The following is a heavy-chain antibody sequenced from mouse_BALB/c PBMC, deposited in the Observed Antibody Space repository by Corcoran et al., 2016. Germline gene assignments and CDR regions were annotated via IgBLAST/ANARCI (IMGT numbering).Heavy chain of an antibody. CDR1: GYSITSGYY. D-gene: IGHD1-1*01. Sequence: DVQLHESGPGLVKPSQSLSLTCSVTGYSITSGYYWNWIRQFPGNKLEWMGYISYDGSNNYNPSLKNRISITRDTSKNQFFLKLNSVTTEDTATYYCARDYYGSSYFDYWGQGTTLTVSS. V-gene: IGHV3-6*02. J-gene: IGHJ2*01. CDR2: ISYDGSN. CDR3: ARDYYGSSYFDY.